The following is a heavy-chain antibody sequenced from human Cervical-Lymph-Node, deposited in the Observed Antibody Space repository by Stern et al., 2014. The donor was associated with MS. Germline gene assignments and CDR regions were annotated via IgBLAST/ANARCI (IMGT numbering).Heavy chain of an antibody. J-gene: IGHJ4*02. CDR2: INTNTGNP. CDR1: GYSFTHFA. CDR3: ARDPHDYGDRFDY. Sequence: MQLVESGSELKTPGASVKISCKASGYSFTHFALNWVRHAPGQGLQWMGWINTNTGNPSYAQAFTGRFVFSLDTSVSTAYLQISSLKAEDTAVYYCARDPHDYGDRFDYWGQGTLVTVSS. D-gene: IGHD4-17*01. V-gene: IGHV7-4-1*02.